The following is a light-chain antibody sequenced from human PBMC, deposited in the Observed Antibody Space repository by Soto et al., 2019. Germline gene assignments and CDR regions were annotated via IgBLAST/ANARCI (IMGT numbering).Light chain of an antibody. V-gene: IGKV3-20*01. J-gene: IGKJ1*01. CDR1: QNLGTLY. CDR3: KQYAGSPRT. Sequence: EIVLTQSPGTLSLSPGERGTLSCRASQNLGTLYLAWFQQKSGQAPRILIDSASRRATGIPDRFTGSGSGTDFPLTINRVEPEDFAVYFCKQYAGSPRTFGQGTNVEI. CDR2: SAS.